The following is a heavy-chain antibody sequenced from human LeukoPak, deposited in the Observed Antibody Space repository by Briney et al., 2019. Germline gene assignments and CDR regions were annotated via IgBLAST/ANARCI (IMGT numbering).Heavy chain of an antibody. D-gene: IGHD3-16*01. J-gene: IGHJ4*02. CDR2: IYYSGST. Sequence: SETLSLTCTVSGGSISSSSYYWGWIRQPPGKGLVWIGSIYYSGSTYYNPSLKSRVTISVDTSKNQFSLKLSSVTAADTAVYYCARQITESPYYFDYWGQGTLVTVSS. V-gene: IGHV4-39*01. CDR3: ARQITESPYYFDY. CDR1: GGSISSSSYY.